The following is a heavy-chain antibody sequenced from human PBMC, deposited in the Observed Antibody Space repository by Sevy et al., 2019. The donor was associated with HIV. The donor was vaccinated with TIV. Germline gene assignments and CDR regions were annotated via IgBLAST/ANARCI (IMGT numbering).Heavy chain of an antibody. CDR3: ARGMSAYLLANGMDV. CDR1: GYTFSDYY. D-gene: IGHD3-3*01. Sequence: ASVKVSCKAYGYTFSDYYMHWVRQAPGQGLEWMGWINPNRGGTNYAHKFQGRVTMTRETSISTAYLELSSLSSDDTAIYYCARGMSAYLLANGMDVWGQGTTVTVSS. J-gene: IGHJ6*02. V-gene: IGHV1-2*07. CDR2: INPNRGGT.